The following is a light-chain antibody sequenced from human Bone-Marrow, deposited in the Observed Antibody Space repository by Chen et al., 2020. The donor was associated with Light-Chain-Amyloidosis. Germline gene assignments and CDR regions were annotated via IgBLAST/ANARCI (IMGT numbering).Light chain of an antibody. Sequence: SYVLTQPSSVSGAPGQTATSACGGNNSGSTSVHWYQQTPGQAPLLVVYDDSDRPSGIPERLSGSNSGNTATLTSSRVEAGDEADYYCQVWDRSSDRPVFGGGTKLTVL. J-gene: IGLJ3*02. V-gene: IGLV3-21*02. CDR3: QVWDRSSDRPV. CDR2: DDS. CDR1: NSGSTS.